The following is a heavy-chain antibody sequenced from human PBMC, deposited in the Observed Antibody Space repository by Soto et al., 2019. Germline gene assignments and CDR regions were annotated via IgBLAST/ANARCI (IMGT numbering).Heavy chain of an antibody. D-gene: IGHD3-10*01. J-gene: IGHJ3*02. CDR3: AGLAGVRSWFGGFDAFDI. CDR2: INAGNGNT. V-gene: IGHV1-3*01. CDR1: GYTFTSYA. Sequence: ASVKVSCKASGYTFTSYAMHWVRQAPGQRLEWMGWINAGNGNTKYSQKFQGRVTITRDTSASTAYMELSSLRSEDTAVYYCAGLAGVRSWFGGFDAFDIWGQGTMVTVS.